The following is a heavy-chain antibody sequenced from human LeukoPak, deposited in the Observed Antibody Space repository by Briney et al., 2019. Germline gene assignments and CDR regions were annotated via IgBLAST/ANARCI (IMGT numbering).Heavy chain of an antibody. CDR3: ARDRMVAATNNWFDP. V-gene: IGHV3-74*01. CDR1: GFTFSSYW. CDR2: INSDGSST. D-gene: IGHD2-15*01. J-gene: IGHJ5*02. Sequence: GGSLRLSCAASGFTFSSYWMHWVRQAPGKGLVWVSRINSDGSSTSYADSVKGRFTISSDNAKNTLYLQMNSLRAEDTAVYYCARDRMVAATNNWFDPWGQGTLVTVSS.